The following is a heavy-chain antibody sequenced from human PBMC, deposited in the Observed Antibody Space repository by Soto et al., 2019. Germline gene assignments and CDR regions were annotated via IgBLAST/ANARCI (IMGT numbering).Heavy chain of an antibody. CDR1: GFTFSSYA. Sequence: EVQLLESGGGLVQPGGSLRLSCAASGFTFSSYAMSWVRQAPGKGLEWVSAISGSGGSTYYADSVKGRFTISRDNSKNTLYLQMNSLRAEDTAVYYCAKVGVESYWQLVRGYYYGMYVWGQGTTVTVSS. J-gene: IGHJ6*02. D-gene: IGHD6-6*01. V-gene: IGHV3-23*01. CDR2: ISGSGGST. CDR3: AKVGVESYWQLVRGYYYGMYV.